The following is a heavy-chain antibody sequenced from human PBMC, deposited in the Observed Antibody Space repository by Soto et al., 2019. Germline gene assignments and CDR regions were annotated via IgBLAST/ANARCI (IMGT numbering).Heavy chain of an antibody. V-gene: IGHV1-69*01. CDR3: ARSQGSSTSLEIYYYYYYGMDV. Sequence: QVQLVQSGAEVKKPGSSVKVSCKASGGTFGSYAISWVRQAPEQGLGGMGGIIPIPGTANYAQKFQGRVTIAADESTSTAYMELSSPRSEDTAVYYCARSQGSSTSLEIYYYYYYGMDVWGQGTTVTVSS. CDR1: GGTFGSYA. CDR2: IIPIPGTA. J-gene: IGHJ6*02. D-gene: IGHD2-2*01.